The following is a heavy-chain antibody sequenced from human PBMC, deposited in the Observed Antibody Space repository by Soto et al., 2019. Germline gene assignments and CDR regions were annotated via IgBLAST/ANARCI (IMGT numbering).Heavy chain of an antibody. D-gene: IGHD6-19*01. V-gene: IGHV1-46*01. CDR1: GYTFTSYY. Sequence: QVQLVQSGAEVKKPGASVKVSCKASGYTFTSYYMHWVRQAPGQGLEWMGIINPSGGSTSYAQKFRGRVTMTRDTSTSTVYMELSSLRSEDTAVYYCARGWYSSGYQFIFDYWGQGTLVTVSS. CDR2: INPSGGST. J-gene: IGHJ4*02. CDR3: ARGWYSSGYQFIFDY.